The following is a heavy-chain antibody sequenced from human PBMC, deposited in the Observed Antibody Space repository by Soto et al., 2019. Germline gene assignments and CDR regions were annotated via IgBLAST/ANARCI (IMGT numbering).Heavy chain of an antibody. CDR2: TYYRSKWYN. CDR1: GDSVSSNSAA. D-gene: IGHD3-3*01. Sequence: SPTLSLTCVISGDSVSSNSAAWNWIRQSPSRGLEWLGRTYYRSKWYNDYAVSVKSRITINPDTSKNQFSLQLNSVTPEDTAVYYCARVRSNEPYLEWPTDDAFDIWGQGTMVTVSS. V-gene: IGHV6-1*01. CDR3: ARVRSNEPYLEWPTDDAFDI. J-gene: IGHJ3*02.